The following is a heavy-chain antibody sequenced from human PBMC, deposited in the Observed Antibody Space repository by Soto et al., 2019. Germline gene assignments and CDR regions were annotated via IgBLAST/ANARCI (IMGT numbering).Heavy chain of an antibody. D-gene: IGHD3-10*01. V-gene: IGHV3-23*01. CDR1: GFTFSSYA. Sequence: EVQLLESGGGLVQPGGSLRLSCAASGFTFSSYAMSWVRQAPGKGLEWVSAISGSGGSTYYADSVKGRFTISRDNSKNTLYLQMNSLRAEDTAVYYCAKGEPVLLWFGDLLSFDYWGQGTLVTVSS. J-gene: IGHJ4*02. CDR3: AKGEPVLLWFGDLLSFDY. CDR2: ISGSGGST.